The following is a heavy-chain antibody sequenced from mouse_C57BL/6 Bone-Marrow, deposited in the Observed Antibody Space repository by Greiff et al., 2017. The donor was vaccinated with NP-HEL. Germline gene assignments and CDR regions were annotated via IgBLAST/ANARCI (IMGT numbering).Heavy chain of an antibody. CDR1: GYAFSSYW. CDR3: ARGAY. CDR2: IYPGDGDT. Sequence: QVQLKESGAELVKPGASVKISCKASGYAFSSYWMNWVKQRPGKGLEWIGQIYPGDGDTNYNGKFKDKASLTAEKSSSTAYMQLSSLTSEDSAVYFCARGAYWGQGTLVTVSA. J-gene: IGHJ3*01. V-gene: IGHV1-80*01.